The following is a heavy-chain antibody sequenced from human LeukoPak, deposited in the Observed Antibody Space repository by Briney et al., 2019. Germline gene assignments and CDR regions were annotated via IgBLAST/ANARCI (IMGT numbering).Heavy chain of an antibody. CDR1: GGSISSSSYY. CDR2: IYYSGST. J-gene: IGHJ6*03. Sequence: SETLSLTCTVSGGSISSSSYYWGWIRQPPGKGLEWIGSIYYSGSTYYNPSLKSRVTISVDTSKNQFSLKLSSVTAADTAVYYCAREAIVVVPEERGYYYYMDVWGKGTTVTVSS. CDR3: AREAIVVVPEERGYYYYMDV. D-gene: IGHD2-2*01. V-gene: IGHV4-39*07.